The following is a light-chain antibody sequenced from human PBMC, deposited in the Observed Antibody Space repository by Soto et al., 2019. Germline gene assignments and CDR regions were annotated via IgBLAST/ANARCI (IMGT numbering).Light chain of an antibody. J-gene: IGKJ4*01. CDR2: GAS. Sequence: EVVLTQSPATLSVSPGAGATLSCRASQSVGSNLAWYQQKPGQTPRVLIYGASTRAIGIPARFSGSGFGTEFTLTISSLQSEDFAVYYCQQYGSSPLTFGGGTKVEIK. CDR1: QSVGSN. CDR3: QQYGSSPLT. V-gene: IGKV3-15*01.